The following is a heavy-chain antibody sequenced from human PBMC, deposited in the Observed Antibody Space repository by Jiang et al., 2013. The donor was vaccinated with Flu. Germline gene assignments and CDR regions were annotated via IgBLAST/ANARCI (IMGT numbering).Heavy chain of an antibody. CDR3: ARHRAGQQPFDS. D-gene: IGHD6-13*01. J-gene: IGHJ4*02. V-gene: IGHV4-39*01. Sequence: RSRITMSVDTSKNQFSLRLSSVTAADTAVYYCARHRAGQQPFDSWGPGTLVTVSS.